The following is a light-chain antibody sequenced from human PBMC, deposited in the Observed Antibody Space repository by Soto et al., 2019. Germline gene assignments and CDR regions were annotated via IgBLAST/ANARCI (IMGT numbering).Light chain of an antibody. CDR2: EGS. Sequence: QSALTQPASVSGSPGQSITISCTGTSSDVGNYNLVSWYQQHPDKAPKLMIYEGSKRPSGVSNRFSGSKSGNTASLTISGLQAEDEADYYCCSYAGSNTWVFGGGTQLTVL. CDR3: CSYAGSNTWV. J-gene: IGLJ3*02. CDR1: SSDVGNYNL. V-gene: IGLV2-23*01.